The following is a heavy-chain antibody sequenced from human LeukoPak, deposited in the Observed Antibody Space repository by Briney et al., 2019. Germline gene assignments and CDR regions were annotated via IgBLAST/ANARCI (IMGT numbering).Heavy chain of an antibody. J-gene: IGHJ4*02. V-gene: IGHV1-69*05. CDR2: IIPIFGTA. D-gene: IGHD6-19*01. CDR1: GGTFSSYA. Sequence: SVKVSCKASGGTFSSYAISWVRQAPGQGLEWMGGIIPIFGTANYAQKFQGRVTITRNTSISTAYMELSSLRSEDTAVYYCARAVAGTYDYWGQGTLVTVSS. CDR3: ARAVAGTYDY.